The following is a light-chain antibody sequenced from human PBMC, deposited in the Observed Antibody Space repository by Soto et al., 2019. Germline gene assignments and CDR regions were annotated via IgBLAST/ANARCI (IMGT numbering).Light chain of an antibody. CDR1: QGTSSH. CDR2: EAS. Sequence: QLTQSPSSLSASVGDRVTISCRASQGTSSHLAWYQQKPGTAPTLLIYEASTLQSGVPSRFSGSGSGTDFTLTIISLQPEDFATYYCQHLNISPITFCQGKRLEIK. J-gene: IGKJ5*01. CDR3: QHLNISPIT. V-gene: IGKV1-9*01.